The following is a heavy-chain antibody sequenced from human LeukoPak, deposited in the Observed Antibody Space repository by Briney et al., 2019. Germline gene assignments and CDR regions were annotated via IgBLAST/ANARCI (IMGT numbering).Heavy chain of an antibody. V-gene: IGHV3-23*01. CDR3: AKASSGSYYDY. CDR1: GLTFSSYG. CDR2: ISGSGGST. J-gene: IGHJ4*02. D-gene: IGHD1-26*01. Sequence: PGGSLRLSCAASGLTFSSYGMSWVRQAPGKGLEWVSAISGSGGSTYYADSVKGRFTISRDNSKNTLYLQMNSLRAEDTAAYYCAKASSGSYYDYWGQGTLVTVSS.